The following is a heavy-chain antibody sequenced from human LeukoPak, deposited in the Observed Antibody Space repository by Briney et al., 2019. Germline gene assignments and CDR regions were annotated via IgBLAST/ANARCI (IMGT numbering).Heavy chain of an antibody. Sequence: SCKVSGYTLTELSMHWVRQAPGKGLEWVAVISYDGSNKYYADSVKGRFTISRDNSKNTLYLQMNSLRAEDTAVYYCAKIGGSSSHIDYWGQGTLVTVSS. D-gene: IGHD6-13*01. V-gene: IGHV3-30*18. J-gene: IGHJ4*02. CDR3: AKIGGSSSHIDY. CDR2: ISYDGSNK. CDR1: GYTLTELS.